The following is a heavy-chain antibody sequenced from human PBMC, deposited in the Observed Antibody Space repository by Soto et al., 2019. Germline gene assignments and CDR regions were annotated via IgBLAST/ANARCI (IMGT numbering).Heavy chain of an antibody. CDR1: GFTFSSYS. V-gene: IGHV3-21*01. D-gene: IGHD6-19*01. Sequence: GGSLRLSCAASGFTFSSYSMNWVRQAPGKGLEWVSSISSSSSYIYYADSVKGRFTISRDNAKNSLYLQMNSLRAEDTAVYYCARDHRARRIAVAGRVPVDAFDIWGQGTMVTVSS. CDR3: ARDHRARRIAVAGRVPVDAFDI. J-gene: IGHJ3*02. CDR2: ISSSSSYI.